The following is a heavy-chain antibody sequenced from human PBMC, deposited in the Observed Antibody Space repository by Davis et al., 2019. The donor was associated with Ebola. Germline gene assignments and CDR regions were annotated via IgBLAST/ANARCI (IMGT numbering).Heavy chain of an antibody. CDR2: IKSKTDGGTT. J-gene: IGHJ4*02. V-gene: IGHV3-15*01. Sequence: GESLKISCAASGFTFSSYSMNWVRQAPGKGLEWVGRIKSKTDGGTTDYAAPVKDRFTISRDDSKNTLYLQMNSLKTEDTAVYYCRSNFDFWGQGTLVTVSS. CDR1: GFTFSSYS. CDR3: RSNFDF.